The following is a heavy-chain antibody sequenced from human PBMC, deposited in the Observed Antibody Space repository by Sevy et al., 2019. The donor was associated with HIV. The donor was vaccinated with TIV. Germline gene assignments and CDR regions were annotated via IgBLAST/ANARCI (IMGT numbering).Heavy chain of an antibody. Sequence: QLGGSLRLPCVAPGLTFSDHSMEWVRQAPGKGLEWVGRTKNKADGDTTEYAAPVKGGLTISRDESKNSLYVQMNSLKAEDTAVYYCATDGGIAAAGRVFDYWGQGTLVTVSS. CDR1: GLTFSDHS. CDR3: ATDGGIAAAGRVFDY. J-gene: IGHJ4*02. V-gene: IGHV3-72*01. CDR2: TKNKADGDTT. D-gene: IGHD6-25*01.